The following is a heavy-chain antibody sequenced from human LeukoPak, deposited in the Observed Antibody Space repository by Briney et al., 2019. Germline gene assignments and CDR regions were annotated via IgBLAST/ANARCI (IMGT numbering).Heavy chain of an antibody. Sequence: SETLSLTCTVSGGSISSGGYYWSWIRQPPGKGLEWIGYIYYSGSTYYNPSLKSRVTISVDTSKNQFSLKLSSVTAADTAVYYCARRINMVRGASDPWGQGTLVTVSS. CDR3: ARRINMVRGASDP. CDR1: GGSISSGGYY. CDR2: IYYSGST. D-gene: IGHD3-10*01. V-gene: IGHV4-31*03. J-gene: IGHJ5*02.